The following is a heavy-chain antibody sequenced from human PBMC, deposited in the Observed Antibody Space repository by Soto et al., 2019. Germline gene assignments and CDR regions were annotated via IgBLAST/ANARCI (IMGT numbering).Heavy chain of an antibody. Sequence: QVQLQESGPGLVKPSQTLSLTCSVSGGSTSSHGYYWSWIRQHPGKGLEWIGYIYYSGNTYYNPSLKTRATISIDTSKKQFSLKLSSVTAADTAVYYWARDSRDYRTRHNWFDPWGQGTLVTVSS. V-gene: IGHV4-31*03. J-gene: IGHJ5*02. CDR1: GGSTSSHGYY. CDR2: IYYSGNT. D-gene: IGHD4-17*01. CDR3: ARDSRDYRTRHNWFDP.